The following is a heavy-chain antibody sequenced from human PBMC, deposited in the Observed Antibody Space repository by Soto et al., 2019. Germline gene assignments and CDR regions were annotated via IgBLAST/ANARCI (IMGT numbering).Heavy chain of an antibody. CDR2: ISYDETNE. Sequence: QVQLVESGGGVVQPGRSLRLSCAASGFTFSRYSMHWVRQAPGKGLEWVAAISYDETNESYADSVKGRFTISRDTSKDTLFLQMRSLRPDDTAVYFCSRAPFDSSGYFGYWGQGALVTVSS. CDR3: SRAPFDSSGYFGY. D-gene: IGHD3-22*01. J-gene: IGHJ4*02. V-gene: IGHV3-30-3*01. CDR1: GFTFSRYS.